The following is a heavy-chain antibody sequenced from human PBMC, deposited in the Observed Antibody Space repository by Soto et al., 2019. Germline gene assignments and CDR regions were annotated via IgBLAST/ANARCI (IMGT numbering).Heavy chain of an antibody. V-gene: IGHV1-69*13. CDR1: GGTFNSYV. CDR3: ARDLGSGYDPGDY. D-gene: IGHD5-12*01. CDR2: IISIFGTP. Sequence: SVKVSCKASGGTFNSYVFNWVRQAPGQGLEWMGGIISIFGTPNYGQKFQGRVTITADESTSTGFMELSSLTSEDTAIYYCARDLGSGYDPGDYWGQGTLVTVSS. J-gene: IGHJ4*02.